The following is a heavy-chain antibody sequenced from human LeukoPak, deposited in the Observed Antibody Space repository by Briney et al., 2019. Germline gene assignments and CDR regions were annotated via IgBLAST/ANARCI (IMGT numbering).Heavy chain of an antibody. CDR2: ISVYNGKT. Sequence: ASVKVSCKASGYTFNSHGISWVRQASGQGLEWMGWISVYNGKTNYAQNLQGRVTMTTDTSTSTAYMDLRSLRSDDTAVYYCARAGWWELPRSAFDFWGQGTMVTISS. J-gene: IGHJ3*01. V-gene: IGHV1-18*01. CDR1: GYTFNSHG. CDR3: ARAGWWELPRSAFDF. D-gene: IGHD1-26*01.